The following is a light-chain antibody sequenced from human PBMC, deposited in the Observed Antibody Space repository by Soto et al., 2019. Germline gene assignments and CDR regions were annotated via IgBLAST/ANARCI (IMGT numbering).Light chain of an antibody. CDR3: QHHNSYSQT. CDR1: QSIRHY. Sequence: DIQMTQSPPTLSASVGDRVTITCRASQSIRHYLAWYQQMPGKAPKLLIYGASTLQSGFSSRFSGSGSGTEFTLTISSLQPDDFGTYFCQHHNSYSQTFGQGTKV. CDR2: GAS. V-gene: IGKV1-5*01. J-gene: IGKJ1*01.